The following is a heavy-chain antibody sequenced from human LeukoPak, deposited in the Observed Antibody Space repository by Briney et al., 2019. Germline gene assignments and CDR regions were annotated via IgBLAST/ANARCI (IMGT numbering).Heavy chain of an antibody. J-gene: IGHJ4*02. CDR1: GFTFSDYY. Sequence: PGGSLRLSCAASGFTFSDYYMSWIRQAPGKGLEWVSYISTSGNTIYYADSVKRRFTISSDNAKNSLYLQMNSLRAEDTAVYYCARTNGVSKFDYWGQGTLVTVSS. CDR3: ARTNGVSKFDY. CDR2: ISTSGNTI. V-gene: IGHV3-11*04. D-gene: IGHD2-8*01.